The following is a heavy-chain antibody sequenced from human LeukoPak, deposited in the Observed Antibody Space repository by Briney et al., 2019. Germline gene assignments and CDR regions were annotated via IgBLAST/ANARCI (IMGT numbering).Heavy chain of an antibody. CDR3: ARVLPADAFDI. V-gene: IGHV1-18*01. CDR2: ISAYNDNT. J-gene: IGHJ3*02. Sequence: ASVKVSCMASVYTFTSYGISWVRKPPGQGLGWMGWISAYNDNTNYAQKLQGRVTMTTDTSTSTAYMELRSLRSDGTAVYYCARVLPADAFDIWGQGTMVTVSS. D-gene: IGHD2-2*01. CDR1: VYTFTSYG.